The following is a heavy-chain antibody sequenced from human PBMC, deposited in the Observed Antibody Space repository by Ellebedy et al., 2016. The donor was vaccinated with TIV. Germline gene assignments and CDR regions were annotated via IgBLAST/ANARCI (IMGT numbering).Heavy chain of an antibody. V-gene: IGHV3-21*01. CDR1: GFTFSSYS. CDR3: ARGMDCTDGVCYGHYYYYYMDV. CDR2: ISSSSSYI. Sequence: GESLKISXAASGFTFSSYSMNWVRQAPGKGLEWVSSISSSSSYIYYADSVKGRFTISRDNAKNSLYLQMNSLRAEDTAVYYCARGMDCTDGVCYGHYYYYYMDVWGTGTTVTVSS. J-gene: IGHJ6*03. D-gene: IGHD2-8*01.